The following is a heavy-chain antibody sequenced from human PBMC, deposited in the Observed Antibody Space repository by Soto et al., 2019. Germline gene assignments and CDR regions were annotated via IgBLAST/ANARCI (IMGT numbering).Heavy chain of an antibody. J-gene: IGHJ6*02. CDR3: AIWSNWNPLYYRGMDV. Sequence: QVQLLQSGAEVKKPGSSVKVSCKVSGGAFTTYSLNWVRHAPGQGLEWLGGIIPLHNTSNYSLKLLGRGSVTADLSSNTVYMHLSGMTSDDTATYYCAIWSNWNPLYYRGMDVWGQGTTVTVSS. CDR1: GGAFTTYS. V-gene: IGHV1-69*01. D-gene: IGHD1-20*01. CDR2: IIPLHNTS.